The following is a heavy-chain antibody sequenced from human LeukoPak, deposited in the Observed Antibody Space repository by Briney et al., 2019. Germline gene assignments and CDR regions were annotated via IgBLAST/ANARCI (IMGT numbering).Heavy chain of an antibody. Sequence: GGSLRLSCEASGFSFDEYTMHWVRQAPGKGLEWASLINRNGRDTYYADSVKGRFTISRDNSKNSLYLQMDSLRTEDTALYYCAKAYYYDSSGYYQGYFDYWGQGALVTVSS. CDR3: AKAYYYDSSGYYQGYFDY. CDR1: GFSFDEYT. CDR2: INRNGRDT. J-gene: IGHJ4*02. D-gene: IGHD3-22*01. V-gene: IGHV3-43*01.